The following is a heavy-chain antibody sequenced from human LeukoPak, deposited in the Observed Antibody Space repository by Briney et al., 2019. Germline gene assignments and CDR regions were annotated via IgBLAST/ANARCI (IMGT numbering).Heavy chain of an antibody. CDR2: IIPILDIA. V-gene: IGHV1-69*04. J-gene: IGHJ4*02. CDR3: ASREYDSSNYYLYYFDY. D-gene: IGHD3-22*01. Sequence: GASVKVFCKASGGSFNSYAFSWVRQAPGQGLEWMGRIIPILDIANYAQNFQGRVTITADKSTSTAYMEVSSLRSEDTAVYYCASREYDSSNYYLYYFDYWGQGTLVTVSS. CDR1: GGSFNSYA.